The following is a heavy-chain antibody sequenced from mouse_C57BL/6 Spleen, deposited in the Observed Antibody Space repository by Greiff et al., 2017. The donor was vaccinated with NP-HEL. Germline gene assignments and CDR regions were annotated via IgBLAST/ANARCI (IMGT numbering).Heavy chain of an antibody. D-gene: IGHD2-5*01. J-gene: IGHJ4*01. V-gene: IGHV5-16*01. CDR2: INYDGSST. Sequence: LVESEGGLVQPGSSMKLSCTASGFTFSDYYMAWVRQVPEKGLEWVANINYDGSSTYYLDSLKSRFIISRDNAKNILYLQMSSLKSEDTATYYCAREGYSNYGAMDYWGQGTSVTVSS. CDR1: GFTFSDYY. CDR3: AREGYSNYGAMDY.